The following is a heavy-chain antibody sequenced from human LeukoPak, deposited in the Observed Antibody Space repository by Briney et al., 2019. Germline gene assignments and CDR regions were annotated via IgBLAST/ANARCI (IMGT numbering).Heavy chain of an antibody. CDR1: GFTFSSYC. J-gene: IGHJ4*02. D-gene: IGHD5-24*01. CDR2: ITSSSSYT. CDR3: ATQGDGYNSAFDY. Sequence: GGSLRLSCAASGFTFSSYCMNWVRQAPGKGLEWVSSITSSSSYTYFADSVKGRFTISRDNAKNSMYLQMNSLRVEDTAVYFCATQGDGYNSAFDYWGQGTLVTVSS. V-gene: IGHV3-21*01.